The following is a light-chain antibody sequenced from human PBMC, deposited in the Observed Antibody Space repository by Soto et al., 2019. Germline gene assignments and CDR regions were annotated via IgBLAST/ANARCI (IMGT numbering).Light chain of an antibody. CDR1: GSDVGAYKY. CDR3: SSYGGSNIPLYV. CDR2: EVD. V-gene: IGLV2-8*01. J-gene: IGLJ1*01. Sequence: QSALTQPPSASGSPGQSLTISCAGTGSDVGAYKYVSWYQQHPVKAPKLIIYEVDKRPSGVPDRFSGSKSGNTASLTVYGLQAEDEADYYCSSYGGSNIPLYVFGTGTKVTVL.